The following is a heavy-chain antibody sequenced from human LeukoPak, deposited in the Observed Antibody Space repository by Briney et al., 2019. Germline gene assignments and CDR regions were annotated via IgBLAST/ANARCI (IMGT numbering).Heavy chain of an antibody. J-gene: IGHJ4*02. CDR2: VSGTSEYI. D-gene: IGHD6-19*01. Sequence: SGGSLRLSCAASGFSFSTYSTIWVRQAPGKGLEWVSSVSGTSEYIYYADSVRGRFTISRDNAKNTVYLQMNSLRAEDTAVYYCARWYSSGWYSDYWGQGTLVTVSS. CDR1: GFSFSTYS. V-gene: IGHV3-21*06. CDR3: ARWYSSGWYSDY.